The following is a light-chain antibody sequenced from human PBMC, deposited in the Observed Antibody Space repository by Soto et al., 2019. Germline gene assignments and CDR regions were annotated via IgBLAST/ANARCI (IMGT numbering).Light chain of an antibody. J-gene: IGLJ1*01. Sequence: QSALTQPASVSGSPGQSITISCTGTSSDVGAYDYVSWYQQHPGKAPRLLIYEVFNRPSGVSDRFSGSKSANTASLTISGLLSVDEADYYCSSYTTSSARVFGTGTKVTVL. V-gene: IGLV2-14*01. CDR2: EVF. CDR1: SSDVGAYDY. CDR3: SSYTTSSARV.